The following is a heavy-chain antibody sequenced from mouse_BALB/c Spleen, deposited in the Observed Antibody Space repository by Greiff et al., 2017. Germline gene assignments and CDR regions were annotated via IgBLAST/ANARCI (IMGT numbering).Heavy chain of an antibody. CDR3: AYYYGSSYGHY. J-gene: IGHJ2*01. V-gene: IGHV3-6*02. CDR2: ISYDGSN. CDR1: GYSITSGYY. D-gene: IGHD1-1*01. Sequence: LMESGPGLVKPSQSLSLTCSVTGYSITSGYYWNWIRQFPGNKLEWMGYISYDGSNNYNPSLKNRISITRDTSKNQFFLKLNSVTTEDTATYYCAYYYGSSYGHYWGQGTTLTVSS.